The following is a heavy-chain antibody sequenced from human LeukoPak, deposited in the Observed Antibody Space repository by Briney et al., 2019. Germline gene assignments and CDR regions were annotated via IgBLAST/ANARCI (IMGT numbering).Heavy chain of an antibody. CDR2: IADDGGVK. CDR1: GITFSRHG. CDR3: AREATWGEWYFDH. Sequence: GRSLRLSCVASGITFSRHGMDWVRQAPGKGLEWVAVIADDGGVKQYADSVKGRFTVSRDNYKSTLYLQMNGLSVEDTAIYYCAREATWGEWYFDHWGQGTPVTVSS. V-gene: IGHV3-30*03. D-gene: IGHD3-3*01. J-gene: IGHJ4*02.